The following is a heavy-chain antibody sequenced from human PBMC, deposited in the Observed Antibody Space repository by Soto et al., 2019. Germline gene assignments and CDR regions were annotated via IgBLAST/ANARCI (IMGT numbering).Heavy chain of an antibody. CDR2: IIPIFGTA. Sequence: QVQLVQSGAEAKKPGSSVTVSCKASGGTFSSYTISWVRQVPGQGLEWMGGIIPIFGTANYAQKFQGRVTITADESTSTAYMELSSLRSEDTAVYYCARGNHRWLQLWYFDLWGRGTLVTVSS. J-gene: IGHJ2*01. V-gene: IGHV1-69*12. D-gene: IGHD5-12*01. CDR1: GGTFSSYT. CDR3: ARGNHRWLQLWYFDL.